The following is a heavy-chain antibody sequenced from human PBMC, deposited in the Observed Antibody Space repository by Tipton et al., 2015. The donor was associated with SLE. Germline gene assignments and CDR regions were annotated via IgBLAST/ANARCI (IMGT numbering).Heavy chain of an antibody. CDR2: IIPIFGTA. D-gene: IGHD2-15*01. CDR1: GYTFTSYG. CDR3: ATHRRWSSPLDS. J-gene: IGHJ5*01. V-gene: IGHV1-69*06. Sequence: QLVQSGPEVKKPGASVKVSCKASGYTFTSYGISWVRQAPGQGLEWMGRIIPIFGTANYAQKFQGRVTITADKSTSTAYMELSSLRSDDTAVYYCATHRRWSSPLDSWGQGTLVTVSS.